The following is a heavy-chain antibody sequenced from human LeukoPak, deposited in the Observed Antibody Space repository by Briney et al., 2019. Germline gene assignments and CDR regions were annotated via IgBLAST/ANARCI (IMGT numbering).Heavy chain of an antibody. D-gene: IGHD3-10*01. Sequence: ASVKLSCEASGHTFTRYYMHCVRQAPGQALEWMRIINPSCGSTSYTQKLQGRVTMTRHTSTSTVHMEVRSVRSEHTAVYYCARAYGSGSYLGYWGQGALVTVSS. CDR1: GHTFTRYY. CDR2: INPSCGST. V-gene: IGHV1-46*01. CDR3: ARAYGSGSYLGY. J-gene: IGHJ4*02.